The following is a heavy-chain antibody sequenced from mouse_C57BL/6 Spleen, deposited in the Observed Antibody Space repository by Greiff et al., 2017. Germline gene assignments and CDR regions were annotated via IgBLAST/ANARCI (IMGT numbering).Heavy chain of an antibody. V-gene: IGHV5-16*01. Sequence: EVHLVESEGGLVQPGSSMKLSCTASGFTFSDYYMAWVRQVPEKGLEWVANINYDGSSTYYLDSLKSRFIISRDNAKNILYLQMSSLKSEDTATYYCAREGWVYYGYDPYYFDYWGQGTTLTVSS. D-gene: IGHD2-2*01. CDR2: INYDGSST. CDR1: GFTFSDYY. CDR3: AREGWVYYGYDPYYFDY. J-gene: IGHJ2*01.